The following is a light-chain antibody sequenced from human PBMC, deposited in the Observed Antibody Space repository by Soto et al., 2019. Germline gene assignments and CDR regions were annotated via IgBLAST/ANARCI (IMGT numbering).Light chain of an antibody. CDR3: QQYNNWPPIT. CDR2: GAS. Sequence: EIVLTQSPGTLSVSPGERATLSCRASQSVSSNLAWYQQKPGQAPRLLIYGASTRATGIPARFSGSGSGTEFTLTISSLQSEDFAVYYCQQYNNWPPITFGQGTKVAIK. J-gene: IGKJ1*01. CDR1: QSVSSN. V-gene: IGKV3-15*01.